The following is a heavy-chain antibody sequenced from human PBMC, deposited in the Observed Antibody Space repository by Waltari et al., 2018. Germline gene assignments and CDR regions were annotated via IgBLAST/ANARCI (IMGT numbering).Heavy chain of an antibody. CDR2: ISGSGGST. D-gene: IGHD2-2*02. Sequence: EVQRLESGGGLVQPGGSLRLSCAASGFTFSSYAMGWVRQAPGKGLEWVSAISGSGGSTYYADSVKGRFTISRDNSKNTLYLQMNSLRAEDTAVYYCAKAYQLLYPGPDYWGQGTLVTVSS. CDR1: GFTFSSYA. V-gene: IGHV3-23*01. J-gene: IGHJ4*02. CDR3: AKAYQLLYPGPDY.